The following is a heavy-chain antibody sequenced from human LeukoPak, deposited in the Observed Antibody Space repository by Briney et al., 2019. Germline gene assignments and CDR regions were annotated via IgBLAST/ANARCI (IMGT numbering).Heavy chain of an antibody. CDR2: IYYSGST. CDR1: GGSISSNHYY. J-gene: IGHJ4*02. CDR3: ARDGEMATIENYFAY. V-gene: IGHV4-39*07. Sequence: PSETLSLTCTVSGGSISSNHYYWGWIRQPPGKGLEWIGSIYYSGSTHYNPSLKSRVTISVDTSKNQLSLKLSSVTAADTAVYYCARDGEMATIENYFAYWGQGTLVTVSS. D-gene: IGHD5-24*01.